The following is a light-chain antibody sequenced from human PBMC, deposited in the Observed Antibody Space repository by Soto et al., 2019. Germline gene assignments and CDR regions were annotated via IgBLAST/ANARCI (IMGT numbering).Light chain of an antibody. CDR3: CSYAGTYTHV. J-gene: IGLJ1*01. CDR1: SSDVGGYNY. CDR2: DVS. Sequence: QSALTQPRSVSGSPGQSVTISCTGTSSDVGGYNYDSWYQQHPGKAPKLMIYDVSKRPSGVPDRFSGSKSGNTSSLTISGLLAEEEADYYCCSYAGTYTHVFGTGTKLTVL. V-gene: IGLV2-11*01.